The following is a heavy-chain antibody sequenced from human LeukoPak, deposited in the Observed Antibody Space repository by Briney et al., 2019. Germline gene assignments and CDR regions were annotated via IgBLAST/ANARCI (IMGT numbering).Heavy chain of an antibody. Sequence: SETLSLTCTVSGGSISNRNYHWGWIRQPPGKGLEWIGSICSSGSAYYNPSLKSRVTISVDTSKNQFSLKLSSVTAADTAVYYCATVVVVAAKKWFDPWGQGTLVTVSS. CDR1: GGSISNRNYH. J-gene: IGHJ5*02. V-gene: IGHV4-39*07. CDR3: ATVVVVAAKKWFDP. CDR2: ICSSGSA. D-gene: IGHD2-15*01.